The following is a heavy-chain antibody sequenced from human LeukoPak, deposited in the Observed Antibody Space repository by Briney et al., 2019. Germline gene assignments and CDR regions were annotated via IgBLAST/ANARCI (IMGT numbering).Heavy chain of an antibody. Sequence: EASVKVSCKASARTLTTYGISWVRQAPGHGLEWLGWINSKETQTNRAQKLQGRVTMTTDTSTSTAFLDLRSLRSDDTAVYFCARGWELHDWGQGTLVTVSS. CDR3: ARGWELHD. CDR1: ARTLTTYG. CDR2: INSKETQT. V-gene: IGHV1-18*01. J-gene: IGHJ4*02. D-gene: IGHD1-26*01.